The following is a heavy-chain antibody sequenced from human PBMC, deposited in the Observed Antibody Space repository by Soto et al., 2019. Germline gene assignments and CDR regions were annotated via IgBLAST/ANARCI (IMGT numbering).Heavy chain of an antibody. D-gene: IGHD6-13*01. CDR2: ISYDGSNK. J-gene: IGHJ4*02. CDR3: AKGGYSSSWCLDY. CDR1: GFTFSSYG. V-gene: IGHV3-30*18. Sequence: QVQPVESGGGVVQPGRSLRLSCAASGFTFSSYGMHWVRQAPGKGLEWVAVISYDGSNKYYADSVKGRFTISRDNSKSTLYLQMNSLRAEDTAVYYCAKGGYSSSWCLDYWGQGTLVTVSS.